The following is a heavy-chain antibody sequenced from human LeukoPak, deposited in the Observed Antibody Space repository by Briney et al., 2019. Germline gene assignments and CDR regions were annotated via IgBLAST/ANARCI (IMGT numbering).Heavy chain of an antibody. CDR2: INHSGST. CDR1: GGSFSGYY. CDR3: ASLVRGVQYYYGMDV. V-gene: IGHV4-34*01. D-gene: IGHD3-10*01. J-gene: IGHJ6*04. Sequence: PSETLSLTCAVYGGSFSGYYWSWIRQPPGKGLEWIGEINHSGSTNYNPSLKSRVNISVDTSKNQFSLKLSSVTAADTAVYYCASLVRGVQYYYGMDVWGKGTTVTVSS.